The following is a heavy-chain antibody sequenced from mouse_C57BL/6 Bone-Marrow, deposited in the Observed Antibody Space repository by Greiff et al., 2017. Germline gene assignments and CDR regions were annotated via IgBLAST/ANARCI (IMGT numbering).Heavy chain of an antibody. CDR1: GFSLTSYG. D-gene: IGHD2-1*01. J-gene: IGHJ2*01. Sequence: QVQLKQSGPGLVQPSQSLSITCTVSGFSLTSYGVHWVRQHPGKGLEWLGVIWSGGSTDYNAAFISRLSISKDNSTSQVFFKRNSLQADDTAIYYCASSTPGYWGQGTTLTVSS. CDR3: ASSTPGY. CDR2: IWSGGST. V-gene: IGHV2-2*01.